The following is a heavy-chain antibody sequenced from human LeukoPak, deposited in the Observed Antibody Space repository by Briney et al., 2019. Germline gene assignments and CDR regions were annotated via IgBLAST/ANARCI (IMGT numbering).Heavy chain of an antibody. CDR1: GYSISSGYY. CDR2: IYHSGST. D-gene: IGHD3-10*01. V-gene: IGHV4-38-2*02. J-gene: IGHJ4*02. Sequence: SETLSLTCTVSGYSISSGYYWGWIRQPPGKGLEWIGSIYHSGSTYYNLSLKSRVTISVDTSKNQFSLKLSSVTAVDTAVYYCARKTDAKSYYPDWGQGTLVTVSS. CDR3: ARKTDAKSYYPD.